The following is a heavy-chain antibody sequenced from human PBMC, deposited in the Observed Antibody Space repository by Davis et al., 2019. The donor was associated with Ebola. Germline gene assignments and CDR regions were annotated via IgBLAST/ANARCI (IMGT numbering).Heavy chain of an antibody. D-gene: IGHD3-3*01. Sequence: GGSLRLSCAASGFTFSSYAMHWVRQAPGKGLEWVAVISYDGSNKYYADSVKGRFTISRDNAKNSLYLQMNSLRAEDTAVYYCARDKGNDFWSGYGDPWGQGTLVTVSS. J-gene: IGHJ5*02. CDR1: GFTFSSYA. CDR2: ISYDGSNK. V-gene: IGHV3-30-3*01. CDR3: ARDKGNDFWSGYGDP.